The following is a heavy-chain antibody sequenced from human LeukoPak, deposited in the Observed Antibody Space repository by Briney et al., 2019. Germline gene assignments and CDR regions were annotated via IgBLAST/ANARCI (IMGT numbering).Heavy chain of an antibody. CDR2: ISTDGSRI. CDR3: TRGVAISTSGWYDTFDY. Sequence: GGSLRLSCAASGFTFRDYAMYWVRQAPGKGLEYVSVISTDGSRIYYADSVKGRLTISRDNSENTLYLQMGSLRAEDMAVYYCTRGVAISTSGWYDTFDYWGQGALVTVSS. D-gene: IGHD6-19*01. CDR1: GFTFRDYA. J-gene: IGHJ4*02. V-gene: IGHV3-64*02.